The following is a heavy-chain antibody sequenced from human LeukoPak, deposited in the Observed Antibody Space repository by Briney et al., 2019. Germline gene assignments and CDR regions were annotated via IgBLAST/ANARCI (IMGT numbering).Heavy chain of an antibody. J-gene: IGHJ5*02. Sequence: SETLSLTCTVSGGSISSYYWSWVRQPPGKGLEWIGYIYYSGSTNYNPSLKSRVTISVDTSKNQFSLKLSSETAADTAVYYCARVSGSYWDWFDPWGQGTLVTVSS. V-gene: IGHV4-59*01. CDR1: GGSISSYY. CDR2: IYYSGST. CDR3: ARVSGSYWDWFDP. D-gene: IGHD3-10*01.